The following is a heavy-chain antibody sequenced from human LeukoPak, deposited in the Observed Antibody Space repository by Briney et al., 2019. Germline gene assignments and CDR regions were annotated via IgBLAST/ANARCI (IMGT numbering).Heavy chain of an antibody. Sequence: SETLSLTCAVSDDSFSSHYWTWIRQPPGKGLEWIGYISYIGSTNYNPSLKRRVTISIDTSKNQFSLKLSSVTAADTAVYYCARDLVTVTKGFDIWGQGTMVSVSS. V-gene: IGHV4-59*11. D-gene: IGHD4-17*01. J-gene: IGHJ3*02. CDR2: ISYIGST. CDR1: DDSFSSHY. CDR3: ARDLVTVTKGFDI.